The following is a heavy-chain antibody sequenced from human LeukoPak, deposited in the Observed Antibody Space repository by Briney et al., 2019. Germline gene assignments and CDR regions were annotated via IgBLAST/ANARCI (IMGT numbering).Heavy chain of an antibody. V-gene: IGHV3-23*01. Sequence: PGWSLRLSCTPSGFTFSTYAMSGVRQAPGKGLEWVSLISGSGGNTYFADSVKGRFTISRDNSKNTLYLQMNSLRAEDTATYYCAKERTQTTSFDYWGQGTLVTVSS. CDR1: GFTFSTYA. CDR3: AKERTQTTSFDY. J-gene: IGHJ4*02. D-gene: IGHD2/OR15-2a*01. CDR2: ISGSGGNT.